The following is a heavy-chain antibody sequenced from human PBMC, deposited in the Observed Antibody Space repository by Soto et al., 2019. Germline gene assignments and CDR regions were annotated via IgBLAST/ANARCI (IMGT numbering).Heavy chain of an antibody. CDR1: GFTFSDHY. CDR3: ARDLIGSGYYYYYGMDV. Sequence: GGSLRLSCAASGFTFSDHYMDWVRQAPGKGLEWVGRTRNKANSYTTEYAASVKGRFTISRDDSKNSLYLQMNSLKTEDTAVYYCARDLIGSGYYYYYGMDVWGQGTTVTVSS. D-gene: IGHD2-8*01. J-gene: IGHJ6*02. V-gene: IGHV3-72*01. CDR2: TRNKANSYTT.